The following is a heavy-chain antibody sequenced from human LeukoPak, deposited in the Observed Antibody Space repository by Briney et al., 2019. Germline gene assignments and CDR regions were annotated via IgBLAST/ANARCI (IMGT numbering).Heavy chain of an antibody. CDR1: GGSISSYY. Sequence: PSETLSLTCTVSGGSISSYYWSWIRQPPGKGLEWIGYIYYSGSTNYNPSLKSRVTISVDTSKNQSSLKLSSVTAADTAVYYCAGSSSIAARYFDYWGQGTLVTVSS. CDR3: AGSSSIAARYFDY. D-gene: IGHD6-6*01. CDR2: IYYSGST. V-gene: IGHV4-59*01. J-gene: IGHJ4*02.